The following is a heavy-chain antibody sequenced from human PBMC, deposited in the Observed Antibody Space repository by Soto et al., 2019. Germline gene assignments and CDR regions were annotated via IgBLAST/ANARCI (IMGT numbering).Heavy chain of an antibody. D-gene: IGHD2-2*01. V-gene: IGHV1-18*01. J-gene: IGHJ6*02. CDR1: GYTFTSYG. CDR3: ARIPLVPAAISKNYYYYGMDV. CDR2: ISAYNGNT. Sequence: QVQLVQSGAEVKKPGASVKVSCKASGYTFTSYGISWVRQAPGQGLEWMGWISAYNGNTNYAQKLQGRVTMTTDTSTSTAYMELRSLRSDDTVVYYCARIPLVPAAISKNYYYYGMDVWGQGTTVTVSS.